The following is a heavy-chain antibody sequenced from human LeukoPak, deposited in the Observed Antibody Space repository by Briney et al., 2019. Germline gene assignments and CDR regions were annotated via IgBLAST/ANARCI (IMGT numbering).Heavy chain of an antibody. CDR3: ARSPSGSYPD. D-gene: IGHD1-26*01. Sequence: SETLSLTCTVSGGSISSTNNYWAWLRQSPGKGLEWIGSISYSGSTSYNLSLKRRVTRSIDTAKNHFSLRLSSMTAADTATYYCARSPSGSYPDWGQGTLVTVSS. J-gene: IGHJ4*02. V-gene: IGHV4-39*07. CDR1: GGSISSTNNY. CDR2: ISYSGST.